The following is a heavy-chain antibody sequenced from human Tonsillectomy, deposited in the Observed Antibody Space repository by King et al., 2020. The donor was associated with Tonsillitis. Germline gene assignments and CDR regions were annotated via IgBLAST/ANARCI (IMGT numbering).Heavy chain of an antibody. Sequence: QLVQSGAEVKKPGSSVKVSCKASGYTFTSYYIHWVRQAPGQGLDWGGIINPSVGSTNYAQKFQGRVIMTRDTSTSTVYMELSSLRSEDMAVYYCVSPGMATTSLDYWGQGTLVTVSS. CDR1: GYTFTSYY. D-gene: IGHD5-24*01. J-gene: IGHJ4*02. CDR2: INPSVGST. V-gene: IGHV1-46*03. CDR3: VSPGMATTSLDY.